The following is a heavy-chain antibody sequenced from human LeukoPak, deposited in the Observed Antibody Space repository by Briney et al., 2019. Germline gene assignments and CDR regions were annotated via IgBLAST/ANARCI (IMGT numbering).Heavy chain of an antibody. J-gene: IGHJ6*02. CDR3: ARDVVVAVYYYYGMDV. Sequence: GGSLRLSCAASRFTFNNYAMHWVRQAPGKGLEWVAVISYDGSNKYYADSVKSRFTISRDNSKNTLYLQMNSLRAEDTAVYYCARDVVVAVYYYYGMDVWGQGTTVTVSS. CDR2: ISYDGSNK. CDR1: RFTFNNYA. D-gene: IGHD2-21*01. V-gene: IGHV3-30-3*01.